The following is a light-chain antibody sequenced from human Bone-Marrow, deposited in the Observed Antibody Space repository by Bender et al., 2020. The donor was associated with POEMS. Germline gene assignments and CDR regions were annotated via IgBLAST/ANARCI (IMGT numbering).Light chain of an antibody. V-gene: IGLV1-44*01. Sequence: QSVLTQPPSASGTPGQRVTISCSGGSSNIGAHAVNWYQHLPGTAPKLLIYSSHRRPSEVPDRFSGSRSGTSASLAISGLQSWDEADYYCAVWDDSLNGWVFGGGTKLTVL. CDR1: SSNIGAHA. J-gene: IGLJ3*02. CDR3: AVWDDSLNGWV. CDR2: SSH.